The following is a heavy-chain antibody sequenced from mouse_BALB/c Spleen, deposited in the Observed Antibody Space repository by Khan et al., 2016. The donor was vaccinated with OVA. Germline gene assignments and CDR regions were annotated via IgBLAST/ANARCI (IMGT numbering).Heavy chain of an antibody. V-gene: IGHV1-9*01. J-gene: IGHJ4*01. D-gene: IGHD2-12*01. CDR2: TLPGSDTN. Sequence: QVQLKPSGAELMKPGASVKISCTATGYTFSSYWIEWVKQRPGHGLEWIGETLPGSDTNNYNEKIKGQATFTADTTSNTDYMQLSSLTSEDSAVYYCARGAATTYGMDYWGQGTSVTVSS. CDR1: GYTFSSYW. CDR3: ARGAATTYGMDY.